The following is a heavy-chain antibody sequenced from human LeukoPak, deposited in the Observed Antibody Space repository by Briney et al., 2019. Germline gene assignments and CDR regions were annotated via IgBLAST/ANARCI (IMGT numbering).Heavy chain of an antibody. D-gene: IGHD3-22*01. J-gene: IGHJ4*02. CDR1: GGSISSYY. CDR3: ARERMDYYDSSGYLDY. V-gene: IGHV4-4*07. Sequence: SETLSLTCTVSGGSISSYYWSWIRQPAGKGLEWIGRIYTSGSTNYNPSLESRVTMSVDTSKNQFSLKLSSVTAADTAVYYCARERMDYYDSSGYLDYWGQGTLVTVSS. CDR2: IYTSGST.